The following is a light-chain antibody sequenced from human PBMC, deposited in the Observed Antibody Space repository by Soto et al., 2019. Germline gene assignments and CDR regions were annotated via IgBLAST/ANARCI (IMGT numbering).Light chain of an antibody. CDR3: CSYAGSSTFV. J-gene: IGLJ2*01. Sequence: QSALTQPASVSGSPGQSITISCTGTSSDVGSYNLVSWYQQHPGKAPKLMIYEGSKRPSRVSHRFSGSKSGNTASLTISGLQAEDEADYYCCSYAGSSTFVFGGGTKLTVL. CDR1: SSDVGSYNL. CDR2: EGS. V-gene: IGLV2-23*03.